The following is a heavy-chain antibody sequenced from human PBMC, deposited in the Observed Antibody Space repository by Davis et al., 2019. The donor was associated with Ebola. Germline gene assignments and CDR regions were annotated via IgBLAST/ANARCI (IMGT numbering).Heavy chain of an antibody. Sequence: GESLTISCESSEFTFSNYWIAWVRQMPGKGLEWMGIIYPGDSDTRYSPSFQGQVTISADKSISTAYLQWSSLQASDSAMYYCARRPAVVMGAMDVWGKGTTVTVSS. J-gene: IGHJ6*03. D-gene: IGHD3-22*01. V-gene: IGHV5-51*01. CDR2: IYPGDSDT. CDR1: EFTFSNYW. CDR3: ARRPAVVMGAMDV.